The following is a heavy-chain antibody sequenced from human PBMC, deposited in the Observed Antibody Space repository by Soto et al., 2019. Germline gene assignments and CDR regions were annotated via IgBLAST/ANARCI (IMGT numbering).Heavy chain of an antibody. J-gene: IGHJ4*02. D-gene: IGHD1-20*01. V-gene: IGHV3-7*03. Sequence: EVRLVDSGGGLVQPGGSLRLSCAASGFTFSDYWMSWVRQAPGRGLEWVANIKEDGSVQYYVDTVKGRFTISRDNAKNSLFLHMSSLRVEDTPVYYSALEGYNNTWDSCWGPGTLVTVSS. CDR1: GFTFSDYW. CDR2: IKEDGSVQ. CDR3: ALEGYNNTWDSC.